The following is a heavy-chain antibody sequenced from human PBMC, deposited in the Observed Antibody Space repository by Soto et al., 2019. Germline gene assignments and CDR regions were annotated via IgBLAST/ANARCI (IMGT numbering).Heavy chain of an antibody. CDR1: GFTVRGSA. J-gene: IGHJ6*02. Sequence: EVQLVESGGGLVQPGRSLRLSCAASGFTVRGSAMQWVRQVKGGGLEWVAGIYGSGAVGYVGAVRGRFTISRDVAKNSLHLQMNSLTIEDTALYYCVGEILSGGADVWGQGTTVTVSS. V-gene: IGHV3-9*01. CDR2: IYGSGAV. D-gene: IGHD3-10*01. CDR3: VGEILSGGADV.